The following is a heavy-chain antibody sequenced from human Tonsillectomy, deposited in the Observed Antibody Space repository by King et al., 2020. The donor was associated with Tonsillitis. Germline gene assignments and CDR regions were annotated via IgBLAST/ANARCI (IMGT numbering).Heavy chain of an antibody. CDR3: AKGYDSSGYYSEYFDL. D-gene: IGHD3-22*01. CDR2: IPYDGSNK. J-gene: IGHJ2*01. CDR1: GFTFSSYG. Sequence: VQLVESGGGVVQPGRSLRLSCAASGFTFSSYGMHWVRQAPGKGLEWVAVIPYDGSNKYYADSVKGRFTISRDNSKNRVYLQMNSLRAEDTAVYYCAKGYDSSGYYSEYFDLWGRGTLVTVSS. V-gene: IGHV3-30*18.